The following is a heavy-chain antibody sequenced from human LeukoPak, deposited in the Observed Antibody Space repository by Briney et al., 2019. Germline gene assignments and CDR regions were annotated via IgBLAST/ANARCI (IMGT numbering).Heavy chain of an antibody. D-gene: IGHD3-3*01. J-gene: IGHJ5*02. CDR3: ARGTPPNVYDFWSGRKNWFDP. Sequence: ASVKVSCKASGYTFTSYDINWVRQATGQGLEWMGWMNPNSGNTGYAQKFQGRGTITRNTSISTAYMELSSLRSEDTAVYYCARGTPPNVYDFWSGRKNWFDPWGQGTLVTVSS. CDR1: GYTFTSYD. CDR2: MNPNSGNT. V-gene: IGHV1-8*01.